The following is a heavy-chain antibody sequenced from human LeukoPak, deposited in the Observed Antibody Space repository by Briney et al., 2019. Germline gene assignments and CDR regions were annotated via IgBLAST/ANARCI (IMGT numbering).Heavy chain of an antibody. V-gene: IGHV3-53*04. J-gene: IGHJ4*02. CDR3: ARDQSSGGVDY. D-gene: IGHD3-10*01. CDR1: GFTVSSNH. Sequence: GGSLGLSCAASGFTVSSNHMNWVRQAPGKGLEWVSVIYSGGSTYYADSVKGRFTISRHNSKNTLYLQMNSLRAEDTAVYYCARDQSSGGVDYWGQGTLVTVSS. CDR2: IYSGGST.